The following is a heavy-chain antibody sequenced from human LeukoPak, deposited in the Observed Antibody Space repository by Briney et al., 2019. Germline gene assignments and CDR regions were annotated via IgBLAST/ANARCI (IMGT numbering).Heavy chain of an antibody. CDR3: ARTLRFLEWFDY. Sequence: PSQTLSLTCTVSGGSISSGGYYWSWIRQHPGKGLEWIGYIYYSGSTYYNPSLKSRVTISVDTSKNQSSLKLSSVTAADTAVYYCARTLRFLEWFDYWGQGTLVTVSS. D-gene: IGHD3-3*01. J-gene: IGHJ4*02. V-gene: IGHV4-31*03. CDR1: GGSISSGGYY. CDR2: IYYSGST.